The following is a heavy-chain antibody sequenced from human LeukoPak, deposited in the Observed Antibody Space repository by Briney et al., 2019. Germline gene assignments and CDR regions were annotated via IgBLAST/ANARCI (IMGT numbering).Heavy chain of an antibody. CDR1: GGSISSYY. CDR2: IYYRGST. V-gene: IGHV4-59*01. D-gene: IGHD1-1*01. CDR3: ARTTFARGMDV. J-gene: IGHJ6*02. Sequence: SETLSLTCTVSGGSISSYYWSWIRQPPGKGLEWIGYIYYRGSTNYNPSLKSRVTISVDTSKNQFSLKLSSVTAADTAVYYCARTTFARGMDVWGQGTTVTVSS.